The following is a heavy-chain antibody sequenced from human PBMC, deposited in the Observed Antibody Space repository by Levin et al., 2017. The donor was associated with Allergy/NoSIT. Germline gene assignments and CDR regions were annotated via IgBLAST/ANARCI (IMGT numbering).Heavy chain of an antibody. CDR1: GGSISSSSYY. V-gene: IGHV4-39*01. Sequence: ETLSLTCTVSGGSISSSSYYWGWIRQPPGKGLEWIGSIYYSGSTYYNPSLKSRVTISVDTSKNQFSLKLSSVTAADTAVYYCARHRWFGELSYFDYWGQGTLVTVSS. D-gene: IGHD3-10*01. CDR3: ARHRWFGELSYFDY. CDR2: IYYSGST. J-gene: IGHJ4*02.